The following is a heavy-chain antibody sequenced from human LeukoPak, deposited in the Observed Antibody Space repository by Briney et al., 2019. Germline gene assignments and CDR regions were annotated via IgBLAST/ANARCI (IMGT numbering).Heavy chain of an antibody. CDR2: ISYSGST. CDR1: GGSNSSYY. Sequence: PSDTLSLTCTVSGGSNSSYYGSWIRQPPGKGLEWIGYISYSGSTNYNPSVKSRVTISVETYKNQFSLKLSSVTAADTAVYYCARDSSGWSGGYYYYYMDIWGKGTTVTVSS. J-gene: IGHJ6*03. CDR3: ARDSSGWSGGYYYYYMDI. D-gene: IGHD6-19*01. V-gene: IGHV4-59*01.